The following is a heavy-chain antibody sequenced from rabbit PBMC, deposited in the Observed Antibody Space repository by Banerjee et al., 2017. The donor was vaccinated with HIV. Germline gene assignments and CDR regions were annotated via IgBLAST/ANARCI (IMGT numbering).Heavy chain of an antibody. V-gene: IGHV1S45*01. Sequence: QEQLVEYGGDLVQPGASLTLTCTASGFSFSSSYYICWVRQAPGKGLEWIACIYAGSSNNTYYASWAKGRFTISKTSSTTVTLQMTSLTAADTATYFCARDSYGGYIGYGQFNLWGPGTLVTVS. D-gene: IGHD6-1*01. CDR3: ARDSYGGYIGYGQFNL. CDR2: IYAGSSNNT. J-gene: IGHJ4*01. CDR1: GFSFSSSYY.